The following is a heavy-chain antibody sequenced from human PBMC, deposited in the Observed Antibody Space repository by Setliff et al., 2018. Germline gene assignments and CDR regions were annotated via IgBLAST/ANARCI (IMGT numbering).Heavy chain of an antibody. CDR2: IHYSGTT. CDR1: GASINSGTYY. CDR3: ARLPNYVWGSPVDY. J-gene: IGHJ4*02. Sequence: TSETLSLTCTVSGASINSGTYYWAWIRQPPGKGLEWIGRIHYSGTTYYNASLKSRVTMSVDTSKNQFSLNLSSVTAADTAVYYCARLPNYVWGSPVDYWGQGTLVTVSS. V-gene: IGHV4-39*01. D-gene: IGHD3-16*01.